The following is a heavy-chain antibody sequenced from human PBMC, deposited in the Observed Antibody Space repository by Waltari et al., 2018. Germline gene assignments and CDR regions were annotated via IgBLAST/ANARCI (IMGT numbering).Heavy chain of an antibody. Sequence: QVQLQQWGAGLLKPSETLSLTCAVYGGSFSGYYWSWIRQPPGKGRGGIGEINHSGSTNYNPSLKSRVTISVDTSKNQFSLKLSSVTAADTAVYYCARHGKGYYGSGNWFDPWGRGTLVTVSS. D-gene: IGHD3-10*01. CDR1: GGSFSGYY. CDR2: INHSGST. CDR3: ARHGKGYYGSGNWFDP. J-gene: IGHJ5*02. V-gene: IGHV4-34*01.